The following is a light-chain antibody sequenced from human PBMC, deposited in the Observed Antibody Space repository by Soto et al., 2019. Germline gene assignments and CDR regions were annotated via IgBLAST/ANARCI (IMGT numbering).Light chain of an antibody. CDR3: QQYLDWPRT. Sequence: IQLTQSPSTRSASVGDGVTITCPASQSITNRLAWYQQKPGKAPKVLIYDASILESGVPSRFSGSGSGTVFTLTISSLQSDDFAVYYCQQYLDWPRTFGQGTKVDI. CDR2: DAS. J-gene: IGKJ1*01. V-gene: IGKV1-5*01. CDR1: QSITNR.